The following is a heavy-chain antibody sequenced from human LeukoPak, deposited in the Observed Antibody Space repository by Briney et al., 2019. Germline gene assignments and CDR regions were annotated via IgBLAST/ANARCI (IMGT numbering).Heavy chain of an antibody. CDR3: ARDRTYYDFWSGYYFGPAKPEDGWFDP. CDR1: GYSISSGYY. CDR2: IYHSGST. Sequence: SETLSLTCTVSGYSISSGYYWGWIRQPPGKGLEWIGSIYHSGSTYYNPSLKSRVTISVDTSKNQFSLKLSSVTAADTAVYYCARDRTYYDFWSGYYFGPAKPEDGWFDPWGQGTLVTVSS. V-gene: IGHV4-38-2*02. D-gene: IGHD3-3*01. J-gene: IGHJ5*02.